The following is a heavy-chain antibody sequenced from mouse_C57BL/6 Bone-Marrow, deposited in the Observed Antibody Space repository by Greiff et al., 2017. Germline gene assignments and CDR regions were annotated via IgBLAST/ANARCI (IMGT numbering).Heavy chain of an antibody. J-gene: IGHJ3*01. CDR2: IDPSDSET. D-gene: IGHD1-1*01. CDR3: ARWEYYGSSYGFAY. Sequence: QVQLQQPGAELVRPGSSVKLSCKASGYTFTSYWMHWVKQRPIQGLEWIGNIDPSDSETHYNQKFKDKATLTVDKSSSTAYMQLSSLTSEDSAVYYCARWEYYGSSYGFAYWGQGTLVTVSA. CDR1: GYTFTSYW. V-gene: IGHV1-52*01.